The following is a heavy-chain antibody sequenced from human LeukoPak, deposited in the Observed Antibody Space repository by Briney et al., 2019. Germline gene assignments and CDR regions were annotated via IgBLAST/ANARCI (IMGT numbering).Heavy chain of an antibody. Sequence: GGSLRLSCVASGFTFSSYEMNWVRQAPGKGLEWASYISSSGRTIYYADSVKGRFTISRDNAKNTLYLQMNSLRAEDSAVYYCAKDDIAASATSSHFEYWGQGALVTVSS. CDR3: AKDDIAASATSSHFEY. CDR2: ISSSGRTI. V-gene: IGHV3-48*03. J-gene: IGHJ4*02. CDR1: GFTFSSYE. D-gene: IGHD6-13*01.